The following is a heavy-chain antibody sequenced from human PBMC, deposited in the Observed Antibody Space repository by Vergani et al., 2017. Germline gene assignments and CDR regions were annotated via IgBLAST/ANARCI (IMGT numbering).Heavy chain of an antibody. J-gene: IGHJ6*03. CDR3: VREGSYCGSTTCRNPSYVYYYHMDV. CDR2: IYYDGSKK. D-gene: IGHD2-21*01. CDR1: GFDFSTYA. V-gene: IGHV3-33*08. Sequence: VQLVESGGGLVTPGGSLRLSCAASGFDFSTYAMHWVRQAPGKGLEWVAIIYYDGSKKYYADSVKGRFTISRDNSRNTLDLLMSSLRAEDTAIYYCVREGSYCGSTTCRNPSYVYYYHMDVWGEGTTVTVSS.